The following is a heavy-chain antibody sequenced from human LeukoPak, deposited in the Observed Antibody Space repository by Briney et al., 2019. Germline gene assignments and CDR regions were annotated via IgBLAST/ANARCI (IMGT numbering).Heavy chain of an antibody. J-gene: IGHJ4*02. V-gene: IGHV4-34*01. CDR2: INHSGST. Sequence: SETLSLTCAVYGGSFSGYYWSWIRQPPGKGLEWIGEINHSGSTNYNPSLKSRVTISVDTSKNQFSLKLSSVTAADTAVYYCARGPNGALSIAAAGIDYWGQGTLVTVSS. CDR1: GGSFSGYY. D-gene: IGHD6-13*01. CDR3: ARGPNGALSIAAAGIDY.